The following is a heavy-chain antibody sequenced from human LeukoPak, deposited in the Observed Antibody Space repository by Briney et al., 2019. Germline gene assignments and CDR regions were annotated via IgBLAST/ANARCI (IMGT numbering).Heavy chain of an antibody. CDR3: ATAALPHYYDSSGEYYFDY. J-gene: IGHJ4*02. D-gene: IGHD3-22*01. CDR2: FDPEDGET. CDR1: GGTFSSYA. Sequence: ASVKVSCKASGGTFSSYAISWVRQAPGKGLEWMGGFDPEDGETIYAQKFQGRVTMTEDTSTDTAYMELSSLRSEDTAVYYCATAALPHYYDSSGEYYFDYWGQGTLVTVSS. V-gene: IGHV1-24*01.